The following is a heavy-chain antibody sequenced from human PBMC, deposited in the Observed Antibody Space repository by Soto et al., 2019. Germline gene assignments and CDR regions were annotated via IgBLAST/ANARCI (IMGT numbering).Heavy chain of an antibody. J-gene: IGHJ4*02. D-gene: IGHD2-15*01. V-gene: IGHV1-69*02. CDR2: IIPILGIA. CDR3: ARAATIALYYFDY. Sequence: ASVKVSCKASGGTFSSYTISWVRQGPGQGLEWMGRIIPILGIANYAQKFQGRVTITADKSTSTAYMELSSLRSEDAAVYYCARAATIALYYFDYWGQGTLVTVSS. CDR1: GGTFSSYT.